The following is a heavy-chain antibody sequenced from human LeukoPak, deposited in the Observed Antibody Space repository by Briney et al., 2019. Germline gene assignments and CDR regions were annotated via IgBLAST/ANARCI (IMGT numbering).Heavy chain of an antibody. CDR2: IYYSGST. J-gene: IGHJ5*02. CDR1: GGSISSYY. Sequence: SETLSLTCTVSGGSISSYYWSWIRQPPGKGLEWIGYIYYSGSTYYNPSLKSRVTISVDTSKNQFSLKLSSVTAADTAVYYCAREDCSGGSCRAWFDPWGQGTLVTVSS. D-gene: IGHD2-15*01. CDR3: AREDCSGGSCRAWFDP. V-gene: IGHV4-59*12.